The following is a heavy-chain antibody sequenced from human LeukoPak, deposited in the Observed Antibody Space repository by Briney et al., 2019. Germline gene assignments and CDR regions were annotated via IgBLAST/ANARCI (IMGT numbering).Heavy chain of an antibody. D-gene: IGHD6-13*01. V-gene: IGHV3-23*01. CDR1: GFTFADHA. CDR2: IRATGDTT. J-gene: IGHJ4*02. CDR3: ARGGYTTYFDY. Sequence: PGRSLRLSCTGSGFTFADHAMSWVRQAPGKGLQWVSSIRATGDTTFYADSVKGRFTISRDNSKNTLYLQMNSLRAEDTAVYYCARGGYTTYFDYWGQGFLVTVSS.